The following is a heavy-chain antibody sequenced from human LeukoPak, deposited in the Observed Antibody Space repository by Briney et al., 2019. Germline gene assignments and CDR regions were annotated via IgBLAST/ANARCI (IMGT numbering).Heavy chain of an antibody. J-gene: IGHJ6*02. V-gene: IGHV3-33*05. CDR3: ARFLNWRYGMDV. CDR1: GFTFTNYG. CDR2: VSHDGSTT. Sequence: QAGKSLRLSCAASGFTFTNYGMQWVRQAPGKGLEWVAVVSHDGSTTFYADSVKGRFTISRDNSKNTLDLQMNSLRAEDTAVYYCARFLNWRYGMDVWGQGTTVTVSS. D-gene: IGHD1-1*01.